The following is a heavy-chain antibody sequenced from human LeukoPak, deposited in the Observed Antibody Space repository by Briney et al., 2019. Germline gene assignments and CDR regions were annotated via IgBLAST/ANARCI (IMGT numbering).Heavy chain of an antibody. V-gene: IGHV4-59*12. J-gene: IGHJ4*02. D-gene: IGHD4-11*01. CDR2: IYYSGST. Sequence: SEILSLTCTVSGGSISSYYWSWIRQPPGKGLEWIGYIYYSGSTNYNPSLKSRVTISVDTSKNQFSLKLSSVTAADTAVYYCARADSNYFFDYWGQGTLVTVSS. CDR3: ARADSNYFFDY. CDR1: GGSISSYY.